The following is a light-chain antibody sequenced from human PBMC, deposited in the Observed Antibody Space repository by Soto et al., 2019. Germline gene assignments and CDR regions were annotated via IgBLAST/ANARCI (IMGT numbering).Light chain of an antibody. CDR3: EPYCGSPLYT. CDR1: QSVSSSY. J-gene: IGKJ3*01. V-gene: IGKV3-20*01. Sequence: EIVLTQSPGTLSLSPGERATLSCRASQSVSSSYLAWYQQKPGQAPRLLIYGASSRATGIPDRFSGSGSGTDFTLTISRLEPDDLAVYYCEPYCGSPLYTFGPGAKVDIK. CDR2: GAS.